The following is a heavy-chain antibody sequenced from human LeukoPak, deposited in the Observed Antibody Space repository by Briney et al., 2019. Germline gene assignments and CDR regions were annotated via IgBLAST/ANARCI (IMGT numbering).Heavy chain of an antibody. V-gene: IGHV4-59*08. CDR3: ASRSGSFSDALDI. CDR2: IHYSEST. Sequence: SETLTLTCTVSGGSIRSYYWGWIRQPPGKGLEWIGYIHYSESTKYNPSLKSRVTMSVDTSKNQFSLKLSSVTAADTAVYYCASRSGSFSDALDIWGQGTLVTVSS. J-gene: IGHJ3*02. D-gene: IGHD3-10*01. CDR1: GGSIRSYY.